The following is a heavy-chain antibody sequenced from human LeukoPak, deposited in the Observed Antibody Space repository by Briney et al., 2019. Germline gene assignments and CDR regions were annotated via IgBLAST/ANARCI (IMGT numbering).Heavy chain of an antibody. Sequence: GGSLRLSCAASGYTFSSYSMNWVRQAPGKGLEWVSSISSSSSYIYYADSVKGRFTISRDNAKNSLYLQMNSLRAEDTAVYYCAREGTQVTPSFDYWGQGTLVTVSS. CDR3: AREGTQVTPSFDY. CDR2: ISSSSSYI. D-gene: IGHD2-21*02. CDR1: GYTFSSYS. J-gene: IGHJ4*02. V-gene: IGHV3-21*01.